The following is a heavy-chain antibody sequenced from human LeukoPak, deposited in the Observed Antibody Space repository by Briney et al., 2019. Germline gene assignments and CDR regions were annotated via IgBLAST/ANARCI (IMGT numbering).Heavy chain of an antibody. CDR3: ARGRGSSGYPPYYFDY. CDR1: GGTFISYA. J-gene: IGHJ4*02. V-gene: IGHV1-69*05. Sequence: SVEVSCKASGGTFISYAISWVRQAPGQGLEWMGGIIPIFGTANYAQKFQGRVTITTDESTSTAYMELSSLRSEDTAVYYCARGRGSSGYPPYYFDYWGQGTLVTVSS. D-gene: IGHD3-22*01. CDR2: IIPIFGTA.